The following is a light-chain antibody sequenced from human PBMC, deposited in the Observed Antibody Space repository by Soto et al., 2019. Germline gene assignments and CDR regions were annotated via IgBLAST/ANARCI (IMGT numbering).Light chain of an antibody. V-gene: IGLV2-14*01. Sequence: QSVLTRPASVSGSPGQSITISCTGTSSDVGGYNYVSWYQQHPGKAPKLMIYDVSNRPSGVSNRFSGSKSANTASLTISGIQDEDEADYYCSSYTSSSLPYVFGTGTKVXVL. CDR2: DVS. CDR3: SSYTSSSLPYV. J-gene: IGLJ1*01. CDR1: SSDVGGYNY.